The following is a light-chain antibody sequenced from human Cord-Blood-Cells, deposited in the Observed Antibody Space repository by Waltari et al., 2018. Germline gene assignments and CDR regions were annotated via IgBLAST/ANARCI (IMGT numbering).Light chain of an antibody. CDR3: QQYNSYLLT. CDR2: DAS. V-gene: IGKV1-5*01. CDR1: QSISSW. Sequence: IQMTQSPSTLSASVGDRLTITCRASQSISSWLAWYQQKPGKAPKLLIYDASSLESGVPSRFSGSGSGTEFTLTISSLQPDDFATYYCQQYNSYLLTFGGGTKVEIK. J-gene: IGKJ4*01.